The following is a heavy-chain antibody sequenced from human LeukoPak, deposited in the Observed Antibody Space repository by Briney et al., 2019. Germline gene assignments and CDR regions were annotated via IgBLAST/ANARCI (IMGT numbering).Heavy chain of an antibody. Sequence: ASVKVSCKASGYTFTGYYMHWVRQAPGQGLEWMGWINPNSGGTNYAQKLQGRVTMTRDTSISTAYMELSRLRSDDTAVYYCARDGLSRTYYDILTGYYNGYYYGMDVWGQGTTVTVSS. D-gene: IGHD3-9*01. CDR3: ARDGLSRTYYDILTGYYNGYYYGMDV. CDR2: INPNSGGT. CDR1: GYTFTGYY. V-gene: IGHV1-2*02. J-gene: IGHJ6*02.